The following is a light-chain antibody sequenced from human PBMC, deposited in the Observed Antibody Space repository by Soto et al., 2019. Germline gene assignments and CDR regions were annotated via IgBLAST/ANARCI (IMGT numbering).Light chain of an antibody. J-gene: IGLJ1*01. V-gene: IGLV2-14*03. Sequence: QSALTQPASVSGSPGQSITISCTGTSSDVGGHNYVSWYQHHPGKAPKLMIYDVSSRPSGVSNRFSGSKSGNTASLTISGLQAEDEADYYCSSYTSSRVFGTGTKVTVL. CDR2: DVS. CDR1: SSDVGGHNY. CDR3: SSYTSSRV.